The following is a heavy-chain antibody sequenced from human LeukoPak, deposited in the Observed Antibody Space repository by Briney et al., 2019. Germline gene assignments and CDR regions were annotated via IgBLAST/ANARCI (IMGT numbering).Heavy chain of an antibody. CDR1: GYTFIDYY. CDR3: ARDGNGGSDY. D-gene: IGHD3-16*01. CDR2: INPNSGAT. Sequence: ASVKVSCKPFGYTFIDYYIHWVRQAPGQGLEWMGRINPNSGATDYAQKFRGRVVMSKDTSISTAYMELNSLTYDDMAVYYCARDGNGGSDYWGQGTLVTVSS. J-gene: IGHJ4*02. V-gene: IGHV1-2*06.